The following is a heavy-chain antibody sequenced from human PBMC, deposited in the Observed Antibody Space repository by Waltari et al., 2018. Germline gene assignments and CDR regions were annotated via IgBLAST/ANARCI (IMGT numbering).Heavy chain of an antibody. J-gene: IGHJ4*02. D-gene: IGHD2-21*02. Sequence: EVQLLESGGGLEQPGGSLRLSCAVSGFTFSNYARSWVRQAPGKGLEGVSCVSVSSRNTYYADSVKGRFSISRDSSKSTLYLQMNSLRAEDTAVYYCTRGATGDCNAPSDYWGQGTLVTVSS. CDR1: GFTFSNYA. CDR3: TRGATGDCNAPSDY. V-gene: IGHV3-23*01. CDR2: VSVSSRNT.